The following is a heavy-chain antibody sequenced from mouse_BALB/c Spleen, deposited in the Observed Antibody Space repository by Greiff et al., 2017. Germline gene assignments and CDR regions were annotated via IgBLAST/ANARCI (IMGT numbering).Heavy chain of an antibody. CDR3: ARSDYGIAPYAMDY. D-gene: IGHD2-4*01. CDR1: GYTFTSYT. CDR2: INPSSGYT. V-gene: IGHV1-4*01. Sequence: QVQLQQSGAELARPGASVKMSCKASGYTFTSYTMHWVKQRPGQGLEWIGYINPSSGYTNYNQKFKDKATLTADKSSSTAYMQLSSLTSEDSAVYYCARSDYGIAPYAMDYWGQGTSVTVSS. J-gene: IGHJ4*01.